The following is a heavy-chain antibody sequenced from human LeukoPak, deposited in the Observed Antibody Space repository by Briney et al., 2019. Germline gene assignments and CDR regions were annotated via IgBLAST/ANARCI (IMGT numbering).Heavy chain of an antibody. D-gene: IGHD3-10*01. V-gene: IGHV4-4*07. CDR2: IYSSGST. CDR3: ARDLIHGSGTYFNPLGY. CDR1: GVSINTQY. Sequence: KASETLSLTCTVSGVSINTQYWSWIRQPAGKGLEWIGRIYSSGSTNYNTSLMTRLTMSVDTSKNQISLNLHSVTAADTAVYYCARDLIHGSGTYFNPLGYWGLGILVTVSS. J-gene: IGHJ4*02.